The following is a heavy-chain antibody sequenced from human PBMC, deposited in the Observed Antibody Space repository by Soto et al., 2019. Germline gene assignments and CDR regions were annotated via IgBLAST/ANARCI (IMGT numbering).Heavy chain of an antibody. CDR1: GGSFSGYY. V-gene: IGHV4-34*01. D-gene: IGHD2-2*01. J-gene: IGHJ5*02. CDR3: ASVPDR. Sequence: SETLSLTCAVYGGSFSGYYWSWIRQPPGKGLEWIGYFYYSASTYYNPSLKSRVTISVDRSKNQFSLKLSSVTAADTAVYYCASVPDRWGQGTLVTVSS. CDR2: FYYSAST.